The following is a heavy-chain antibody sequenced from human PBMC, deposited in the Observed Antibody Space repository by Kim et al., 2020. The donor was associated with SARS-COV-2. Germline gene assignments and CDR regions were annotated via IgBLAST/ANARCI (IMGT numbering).Heavy chain of an antibody. J-gene: IGHJ4*02. CDR3: ARDLRVEMATIPYY. V-gene: IGHV3-74*01. D-gene: IGHD5-12*01. Sequence: ADSVKGRFTISRDNARNTLYLQMNSLRAEDTAVYYCARDLRVEMATIPYYWGQGTLVTVSS.